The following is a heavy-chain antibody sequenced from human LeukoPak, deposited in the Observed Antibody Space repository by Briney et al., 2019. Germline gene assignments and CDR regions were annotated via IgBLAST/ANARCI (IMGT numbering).Heavy chain of an antibody. J-gene: IGHJ3*02. Sequence: SVKVSCKASGGTFSSYAISWARQAPGQGLEWMGGIIPIFGTANYAQKFQGRVTITTDESTSTAYMELSSLRSEDTAVYYCARAPYLKTHDYGDYEVDAFDIWGQGTMVTVSS. D-gene: IGHD4-17*01. CDR2: IIPIFGTA. V-gene: IGHV1-69*05. CDR1: GGTFSSYA. CDR3: ARAPYLKTHDYGDYEVDAFDI.